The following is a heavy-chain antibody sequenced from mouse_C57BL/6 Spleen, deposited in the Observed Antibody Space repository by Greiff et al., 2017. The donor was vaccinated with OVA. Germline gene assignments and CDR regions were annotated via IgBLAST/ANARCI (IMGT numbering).Heavy chain of an antibody. Sequence: EVQVVESGGDLVKPGGSLKLSCAASGFTFSSYGMSWVRQTPDKRLEWVATISSGGSYTYYPDSVTGRFTISRDNAKNTLYLQMSSLKSEDTAMYYCARHSTTVVEDFDYWGKGTTLTVSS. J-gene: IGHJ2*01. CDR3: ARHSTTVVEDFDY. CDR2: ISSGGSYT. V-gene: IGHV5-6*01. CDR1: GFTFSSYG. D-gene: IGHD1-1*01.